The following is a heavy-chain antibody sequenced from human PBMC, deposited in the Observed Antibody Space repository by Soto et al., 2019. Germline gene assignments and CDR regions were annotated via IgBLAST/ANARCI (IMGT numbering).Heavy chain of an antibody. CDR1: GYTFINYG. J-gene: IGHJ5*02. V-gene: IGHV1-18*01. CDR3: ARVHYDSSGYYGWFDP. D-gene: IGHD3-22*01. CDR2: ISVYNGNT. Sequence: QVQLVQSGAEVKKPGASVKVSCKASGYTFINYGFTWVRQAPGQGLEWMGWISVYNGNTKYAQKFQGKVTMTTDTSTSTAYMDLRSLRSDDTAVYFCARVHYDSSGYYGWFDPWDQGTLVTVSS.